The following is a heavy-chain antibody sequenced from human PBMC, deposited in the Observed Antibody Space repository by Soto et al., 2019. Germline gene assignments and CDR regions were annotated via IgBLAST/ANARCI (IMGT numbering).Heavy chain of an antibody. CDR2: IYYSGST. J-gene: IGHJ4*02. CDR1: GGSISSYY. Sequence: QVQLQESGPGLVKPSETLSLTCTVSGGSISSYYWSWIRQPPGKGLEWIGYIYYSGSTNYNPSLKCVDALSVYTSNYHFARELSAVTSAETALHYCSEGVEPVAVPSSYWDQLTLVNVS. CDR3: SEGVEPVAVPSSY. D-gene: IGHD2-15*01. V-gene: IGHV4-59*01.